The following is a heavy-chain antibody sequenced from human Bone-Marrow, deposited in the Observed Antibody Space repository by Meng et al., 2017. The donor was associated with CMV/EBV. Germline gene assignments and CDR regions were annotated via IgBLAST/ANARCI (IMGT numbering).Heavy chain of an antibody. CDR2: ISYDGTNK. D-gene: IGHD6-6*01. V-gene: IGHV3-30-3*01. CDR1: GFTFSGYA. CDR3: ARGGFSASSPSDL. Sequence: GESLKISCAASGFTFSGYAFHWVRQAPGKGLEWVAVISYDGTNKLYADSVKGRFTLSRDNSKHTLYLQMTSLKSEDTALYYCARGGFSASSPSDLWGQGKLVTVPS. J-gene: IGHJ5*02.